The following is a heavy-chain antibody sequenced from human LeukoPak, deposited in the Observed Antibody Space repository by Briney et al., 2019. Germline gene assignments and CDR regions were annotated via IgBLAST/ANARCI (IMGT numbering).Heavy chain of an antibody. CDR3: ARWPNSSTAY. CDR1: GFTFSSYA. CDR2: ISGSGGST. V-gene: IGHV3-23*01. Sequence: GGSLRVSCAASGFTFSSYAMSWVRQAPGNGLEWVSAISGSGGSTYYAASVKGRFTISRDNSKNTVYLQMNSLRAEDTAVYYCARWPNSSTAYWGQGTLVTVSS. J-gene: IGHJ4*02. D-gene: IGHD2-2*01.